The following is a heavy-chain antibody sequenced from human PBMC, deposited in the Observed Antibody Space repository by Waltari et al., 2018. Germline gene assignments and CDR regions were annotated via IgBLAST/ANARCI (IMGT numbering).Heavy chain of an antibody. D-gene: IGHD1-26*01. CDR1: GGSISSYY. V-gene: IGHV4-4*07. Sequence: QVQLQESGPGLVKPSETLSLTCTVSGGSISSYYWSWIRQPAGKGLEWIGRIYTSGSTNYNPPRKSRVTMSVDTSKNQFSLKLSSVTAADTAVYYCARDRGATRRPYYYYMDVWGKGTTVTISS. CDR2: IYTSGST. CDR3: ARDRGATRRPYYYYMDV. J-gene: IGHJ6*03.